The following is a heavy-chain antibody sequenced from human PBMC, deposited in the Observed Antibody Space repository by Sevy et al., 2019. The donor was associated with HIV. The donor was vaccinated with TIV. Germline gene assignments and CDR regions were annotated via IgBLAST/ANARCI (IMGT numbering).Heavy chain of an antibody. Sequence: SETLSLTCAVSGGSISSGGYSWSWIRQPPGKGLEWIGYSYHSGSTYYNPSLKSRVTISVDRSKNQFSLKLSSVTAADTAVYYCARVMDCSSTSCPFDYWGQGTLVTVSS. D-gene: IGHD2-2*01. J-gene: IGHJ4*02. CDR1: GGSISSGGYS. V-gene: IGHV4-30-2*01. CDR2: SYHSGST. CDR3: ARVMDCSSTSCPFDY.